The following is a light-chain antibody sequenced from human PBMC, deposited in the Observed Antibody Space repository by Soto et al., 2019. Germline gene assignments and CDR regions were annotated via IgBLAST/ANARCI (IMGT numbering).Light chain of an antibody. Sequence: QSVLAQPRSVSGSPGQSVTTSCTGTSSDVGGYNYVSWYQQHPGKAPKLMIYDVSKRPSGVPDRFSGSKSGNTASLTISGLQAEDEADYYCCSYAGSYTSFGTGTKVTVL. CDR3: CSYAGSYTS. CDR2: DVS. V-gene: IGLV2-11*01. J-gene: IGLJ1*01. CDR1: SSDVGGYNY.